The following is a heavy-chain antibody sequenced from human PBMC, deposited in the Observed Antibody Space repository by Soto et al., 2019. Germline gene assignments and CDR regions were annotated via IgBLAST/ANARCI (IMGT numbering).Heavy chain of an antibody. CDR1: GGSISSGGYY. Sequence: PSETLSLTCTVSGGSISSGGYYWSWIRQHPGKGLEWIGYIYYSGSTYYNPSLKSRVTISVDTSKNQFSLKLSSVTAADTAVYYCARAHGLTIFGVVDWFDPWGQGTLVTVSS. J-gene: IGHJ5*02. CDR2: IYYSGST. CDR3: ARAHGLTIFGVVDWFDP. V-gene: IGHV4-31*03. D-gene: IGHD3-3*01.